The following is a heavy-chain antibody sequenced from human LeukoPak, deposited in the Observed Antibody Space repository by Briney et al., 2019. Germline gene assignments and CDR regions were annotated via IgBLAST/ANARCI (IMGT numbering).Heavy chain of an antibody. Sequence: GESLKISCKGSGYSFTSYWIGWVRQMPGKGLEWMGIIYPGDSDTRYSPSFQGQVTISADKSISTAYLQWSSLKASDTAMYYCARLERGRHSYGSFDYWGQGTLVTVSS. CDR1: GYSFTSYW. J-gene: IGHJ4*02. CDR3: ARLERGRHSYGSFDY. D-gene: IGHD5-18*01. CDR2: IYPGDSDT. V-gene: IGHV5-51*01.